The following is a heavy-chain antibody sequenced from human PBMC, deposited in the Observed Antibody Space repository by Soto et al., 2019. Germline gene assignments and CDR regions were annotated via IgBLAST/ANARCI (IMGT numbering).Heavy chain of an antibody. D-gene: IGHD2-15*01. CDR3: AKARYCSGGSCYSGNWFDP. V-gene: IGHV3-23*01. CDR2: ISGSGGST. Sequence: GGSLRLSCAASGFTFSSYAMSWVRQAPGKGLEWVSAISGSGGSTYYADSVKGRFTISRDNSKNTLYLQMNSLRAEDTAVYYCAKARYCSGGSCYSGNWFDPWGQGTLVTVSS. J-gene: IGHJ5*02. CDR1: GFTFSSYA.